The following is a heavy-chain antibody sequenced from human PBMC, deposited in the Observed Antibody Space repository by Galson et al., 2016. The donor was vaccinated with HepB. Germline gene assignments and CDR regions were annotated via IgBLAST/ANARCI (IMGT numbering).Heavy chain of an antibody. CDR2: IYSSGST. V-gene: IGHV4-39*07. D-gene: IGHD6-6*01. J-gene: IGHJ5*02. Sequence: LSLTCTVSGGSISSSSYYWGWIRQPPGKGLEWIGSIYSSGSTSYNPSLKSRVTISVDTSKNQFSLKLSSVTAADTAVYYCARDREATPGIEYLLGWFDPWGQGTLVTVSS. CDR1: GGSISSSSYY. CDR3: ARDREATPGIEYLLGWFDP.